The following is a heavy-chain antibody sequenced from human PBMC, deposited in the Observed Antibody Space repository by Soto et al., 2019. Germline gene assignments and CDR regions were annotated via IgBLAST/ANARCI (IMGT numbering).Heavy chain of an antibody. D-gene: IGHD3-10*01. J-gene: IGHJ6*02. CDR2: ISAYNGHT. Sequence: ASVKVSCKASGYTFTSYDINWVRQAPGEGLEWMGRISAYNGHTNYAQNFQDRVTMTTDTSTTTSYMELRSLTSDDTAIYYCASAYVYGSDYYYYGMDVWGQGTTVTVSS. V-gene: IGHV1-18*01. CDR3: ASAYVYGSDYYYYGMDV. CDR1: GYTFTSYD.